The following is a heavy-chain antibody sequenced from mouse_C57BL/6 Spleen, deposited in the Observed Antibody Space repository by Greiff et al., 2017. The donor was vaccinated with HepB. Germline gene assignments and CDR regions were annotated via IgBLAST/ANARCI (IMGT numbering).Heavy chain of an antibody. D-gene: IGHD2-3*01. CDR3: ARAGDGYPWFAY. J-gene: IGHJ3*01. V-gene: IGHV1-80*01. CDR2: IYPGDGDT. Sequence: QVQLQQSGAELVKPGASVKISCKASGYAFSSYWMNWVKQRPGKGLEWIGQIYPGDGDTNYNGKFKGKATLTADKSSSTAYMQLSSLTSEDSAVYCCARAGDGYPWFAYWGQGTLVTVSA. CDR1: GYAFSSYW.